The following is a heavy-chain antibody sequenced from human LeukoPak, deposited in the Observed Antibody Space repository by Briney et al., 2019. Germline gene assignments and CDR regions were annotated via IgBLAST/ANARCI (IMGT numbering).Heavy chain of an antibody. V-gene: IGHV3-48*03. J-gene: IGHJ3*02. CDR1: RFTFTSYE. Sequence: QSGGSLRLSRAASRFTFTSYEMNWVRQAPGKGLEWVSYISSGSTIYYADSVKGRFTISRDNAKNSLYLQMNSLRAEDTAVYYCARNRYGSSYDAFDIWGQGTMVTVSS. CDR3: ARNRYGSSYDAFDI. D-gene: IGHD3-10*01. CDR2: ISSGSTI.